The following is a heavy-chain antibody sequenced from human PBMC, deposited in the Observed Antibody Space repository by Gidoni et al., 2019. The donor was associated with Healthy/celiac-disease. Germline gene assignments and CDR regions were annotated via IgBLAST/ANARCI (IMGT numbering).Heavy chain of an antibody. J-gene: IGHJ3*02. D-gene: IGHD2-2*01. Sequence: QVQLQESGPGLVTPSETLSPTCTVSGGSISSYYWSWIRQPAGKGLEWIVRIYTSGSTNYNPSLKSRVTMSVDTSKNQFSLKLSSVTAADTAVYYCASYCSSTSCAFDIWGQGTMVTVSS. CDR1: GGSISSYY. CDR2: IYTSGST. CDR3: ASYCSSTSCAFDI. V-gene: IGHV4-4*07.